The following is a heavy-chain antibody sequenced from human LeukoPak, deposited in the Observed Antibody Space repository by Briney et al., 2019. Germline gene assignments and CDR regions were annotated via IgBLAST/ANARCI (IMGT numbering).Heavy chain of an antibody. D-gene: IGHD3-10*01. J-gene: IGHJ4*02. CDR1: GGSISSYY. Sequence: SETLSLTCTVSGGSISSYYWSWIRQPPGKGLEWIGYIYYSGSTSYNPSLKSRVTISVDTSKKQFSLKLSSVTAADTAVYYCARHSVSGTYYSSVDYWGQGTLVTVSS. CDR2: IYYSGST. CDR3: ARHSVSGTYYSSVDY. V-gene: IGHV4-59*01.